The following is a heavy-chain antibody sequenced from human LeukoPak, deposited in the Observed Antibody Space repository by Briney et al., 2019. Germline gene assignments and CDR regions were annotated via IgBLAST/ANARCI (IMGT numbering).Heavy chain of an antibody. Sequence: PGGSLRLSCAASGFTFSSYGMHWVRQAPGKGLEWVAVISYDGSNKYYADSVKGRFTISRDNSKNTLYLQMNSLRAEDTAVYYCARVPEIAAAGGLDYWGQGTLVTVSS. CDR1: GFTFSSYG. V-gene: IGHV3-30*03. J-gene: IGHJ4*02. CDR3: ARVPEIAAAGGLDY. D-gene: IGHD6-13*01. CDR2: ISYDGSNK.